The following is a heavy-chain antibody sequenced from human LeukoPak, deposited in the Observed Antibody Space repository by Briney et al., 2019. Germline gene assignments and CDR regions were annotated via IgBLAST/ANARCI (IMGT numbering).Heavy chain of an antibody. Sequence: SETLSLTCAVYGGSFSGYYWSWIRQPPGKGLEWIGEINHSGSTNYNPSLKSRVTISVDTSKNQFFLKLSSVTAADTAVYYCARRRSIVVVPAAMRYFDLWGRGTLVTVSS. CDR2: INHSGST. CDR3: ARRRSIVVVPAAMRYFDL. J-gene: IGHJ2*01. D-gene: IGHD2-2*01. CDR1: GGSFSGYY. V-gene: IGHV4-34*01.